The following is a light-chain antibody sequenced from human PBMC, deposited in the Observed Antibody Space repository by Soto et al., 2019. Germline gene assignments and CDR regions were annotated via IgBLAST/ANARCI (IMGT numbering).Light chain of an antibody. CDR2: RDH. J-gene: IGLJ2*01. CDR3: AAWDDSLNGYVV. V-gene: IGLV1-44*01. CDR1: RYNIGSNT. Sequence: QSVLTQPPSASGTPGQRVTISCSGSRYNIGSNTVNWYQQVPGTAPRLLIHRDHQRPSGVPDRFSGSKAGTSASLAISGLQSEDEADYVCAAWDDSLNGYVVFGGGTQLPVL.